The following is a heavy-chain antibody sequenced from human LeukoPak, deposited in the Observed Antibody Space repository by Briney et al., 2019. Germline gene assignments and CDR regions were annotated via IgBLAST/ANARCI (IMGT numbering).Heavy chain of an antibody. J-gene: IGHJ4*02. Sequence: RASVKVSCKASGYTFTSYGISWVRQAPGQGLEWMRRISAYNGNTNYAQKLQGRVTMTTDTSTSTAYMELRSLRSGDTAVYYCARVAPNRRYCSGGSCLNYFDYWGQGTLVTVSS. V-gene: IGHV1-18*01. CDR3: ARVAPNRRYCSGGSCLNYFDY. CDR2: ISAYNGNT. CDR1: GYTFTSYG. D-gene: IGHD2-15*01.